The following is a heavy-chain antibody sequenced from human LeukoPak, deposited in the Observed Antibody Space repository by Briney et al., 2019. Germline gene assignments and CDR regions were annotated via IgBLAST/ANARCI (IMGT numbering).Heavy chain of an antibody. CDR1: GGSISSGSYY. D-gene: IGHD5-12*01. CDR2: IYTSGST. Sequence: PSETLSLTCTVSGGSISSGSYYWSWIRQPAGKGLEWIGRIYTSGSTKYNPTLKSRVTISGDSSKNQFSLNMSSVTAADTAVYYCARGGYSGHAWGYFQHWGQGTLVTVSS. J-gene: IGHJ1*01. CDR3: ARGGYSGHAWGYFQH. V-gene: IGHV4-61*02.